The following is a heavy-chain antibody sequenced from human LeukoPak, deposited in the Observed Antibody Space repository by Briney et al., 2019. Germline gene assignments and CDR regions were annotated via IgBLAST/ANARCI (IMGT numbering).Heavy chain of an antibody. D-gene: IGHD3-22*01. CDR2: INPNSGGT. V-gene: IGHV1-2*02. CDR1: GYTFTGYY. J-gene: IGHJ6*03. CDR3: ARDYYYDSSGYPKYYYYMDV. Sequence: ASVKVSCKASGYTFTGYYMHWVRQAPGQGLEWMGWINPNSGGTNYAQKFQGRVTMTRDTSISTAYMELSRLRSDDTAVYYCARDYYYDSSGYPKYYYYMDVWGKGTTVTVSS.